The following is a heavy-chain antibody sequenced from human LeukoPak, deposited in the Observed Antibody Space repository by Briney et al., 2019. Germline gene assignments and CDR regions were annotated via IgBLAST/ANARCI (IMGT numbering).Heavy chain of an antibody. V-gene: IGHV4-31*03. CDR1: GGSISSGGYY. CDR2: IYYSGST. D-gene: IGHD3-22*01. CDR3: ARLRLRYDSNGYSTSYEAVDV. Sequence: PSETLSLTCTVSGGSISSGGYYWSWIRQHPGKGLEWIGYIYYSGSTYYNPSLKSRVTISVDTSKNQFSLKLSSVTAADTAVYYCARLRLRYDSNGYSTSYEAVDVWGQGTVVTVSS. J-gene: IGHJ3*01.